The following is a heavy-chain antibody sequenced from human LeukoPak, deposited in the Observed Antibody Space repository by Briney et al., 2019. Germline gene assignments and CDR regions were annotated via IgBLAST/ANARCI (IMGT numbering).Heavy chain of an antibody. V-gene: IGHV3-7*01. Sequence: GGSLRLSCAASGFTFGNSWMSWVRQAPGKGLEWVANMKQDGSEKYYVDSVKGRFTISRDNAKYSLFLQMNSLRAEDTAVYYCARGGRFLEWFNFDYWGQGTLVTVSS. CDR3: ARGGRFLEWFNFDY. J-gene: IGHJ4*02. CDR1: GFTFGNSW. CDR2: MKQDGSEK. D-gene: IGHD3-3*01.